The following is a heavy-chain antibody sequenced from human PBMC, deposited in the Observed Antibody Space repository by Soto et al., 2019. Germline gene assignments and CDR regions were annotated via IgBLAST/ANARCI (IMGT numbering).Heavy chain of an antibody. Sequence: QVQLQEPGPGLVKPSQTLSLTCTVSGGSISSGGYYWSWIRQHPGKGLEWIGYIYYSGSTYYNPSLKRRVTIPVDPSKNQFALKLSSVTAADTAVYYCARSRIEQYFFDYWGQGTLVTVSS. D-gene: IGHD2-21*01. V-gene: IGHV4-31*03. J-gene: IGHJ4*02. CDR2: IYYSGST. CDR1: GGSISSGGYY. CDR3: ARSRIEQYFFDY.